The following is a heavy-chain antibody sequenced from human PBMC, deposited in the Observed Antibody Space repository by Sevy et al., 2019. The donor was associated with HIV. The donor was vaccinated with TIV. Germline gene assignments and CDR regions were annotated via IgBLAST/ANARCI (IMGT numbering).Heavy chain of an antibody. CDR2: ISNSGSAK. J-gene: IGHJ4*02. CDR3: ARDLPPSATTVAHFDY. Sequence: GGSLRLSCTASGFPLGSYEMNWVRQAPGKGLEWVSYISNSGSAKYYSDSVRGRFTISRDNAKNSLYLQMNSLRAEDTAVYYCARDLPPSATTVAHFDYWGRGTLVIVSS. CDR1: GFPLGSYE. D-gene: IGHD4-17*01. V-gene: IGHV3-48*03.